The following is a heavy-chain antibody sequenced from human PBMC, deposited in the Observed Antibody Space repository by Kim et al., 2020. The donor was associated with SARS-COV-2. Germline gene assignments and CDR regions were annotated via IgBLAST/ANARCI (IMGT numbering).Heavy chain of an antibody. D-gene: IGHD5-18*01. CDR1: GYTFTSYY. V-gene: IGHV1-46*01. CDR3: ARDPGGNTAMVPNYYYYGMDV. CDR2: INPSGGST. Sequence: ASVKVSCKASGYTFTSYYMHWVRQAPGQGLEWMGIINPSGGSTSYAQKFQGRVTMTRDTSTSTVYMELSSLRSEDTAVYYCARDPGGNTAMVPNYYYYGMDVWGQGTTVTVSS. J-gene: IGHJ6*02.